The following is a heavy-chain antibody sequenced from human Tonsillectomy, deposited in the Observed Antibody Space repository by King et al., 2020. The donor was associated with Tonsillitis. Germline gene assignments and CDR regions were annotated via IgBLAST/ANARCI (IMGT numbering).Heavy chain of an antibody. V-gene: IGHV3-30*18. J-gene: IGHJ4*02. CDR3: AKDTYCTNGVCFTGPFY. D-gene: IGHD2-8*01. Sequence: VQLVESGGGVVQPGRSLRLSCAASGFTFSSYGMHWVRQAPGKGLEWVALISHDGSNKYYVDSVKGRFTISRDNSKKTLYLQINSLRAEDTAVYYCAKDTYCTNGVCFTGPFYWGQGTLVTVSS. CDR2: ISHDGSNK. CDR1: GFTFSSYG.